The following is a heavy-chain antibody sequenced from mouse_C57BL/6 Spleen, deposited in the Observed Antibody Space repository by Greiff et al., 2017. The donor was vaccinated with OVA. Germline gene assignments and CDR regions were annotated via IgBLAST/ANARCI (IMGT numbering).Heavy chain of an antibody. CDR2: IYPGDGDT. CDR1: GYAFSSSW. Sequence: QVHVKQSGPELVKPGASVKISCKASGYAFSSSWMNWVKQRPGKGLEWIGRIYPGDGDTNYNGKFKGKATLTADKSSSTAYMQLSSLTSEDSAVYFCAREDGSSYEFAYWGQGTLVTVSA. D-gene: IGHD1-1*01. CDR3: AREDGSSYEFAY. V-gene: IGHV1-82*01. J-gene: IGHJ3*01.